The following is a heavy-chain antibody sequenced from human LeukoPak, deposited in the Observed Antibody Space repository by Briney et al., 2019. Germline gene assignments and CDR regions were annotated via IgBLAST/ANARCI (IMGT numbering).Heavy chain of an antibody. CDR2: ISYDGSKI. V-gene: IGHV3-30-3*01. CDR1: GFTFSSYP. D-gene: IGHD2-15*01. J-gene: IGHJ4*02. CDR3: ARDPPLGYCSGGSCLTFDY. Sequence: GGSLRLSCAASGFTFSSYPLHWVRQAPGKGLEWVTLISYDGSKIYYADSVKGRFSISRDNSKNTLYLQMNSLRAEDTAVYYCARDPPLGYCSGGSCLTFDYWGQGTLVTVSS.